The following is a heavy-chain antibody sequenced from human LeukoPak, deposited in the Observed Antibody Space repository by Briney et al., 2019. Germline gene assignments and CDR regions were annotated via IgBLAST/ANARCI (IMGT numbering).Heavy chain of an antibody. CDR3: ARGHGSGWSGWYFDL. D-gene: IGHD6-19*01. CDR1: GGSFSGYY. V-gene: IGHV4-34*01. J-gene: IGHJ2*01. CDR2: INHSGST. Sequence: SETLSLTCAVYGGSFSGYYWSWIRQPPGKGLEWIGEINHSGSTNYNPSLKSRVTISVDTSKNQFSLKLSSVTAVDTAVYYCARGHGSGWSGWYFDLWGRGTLVTVSS.